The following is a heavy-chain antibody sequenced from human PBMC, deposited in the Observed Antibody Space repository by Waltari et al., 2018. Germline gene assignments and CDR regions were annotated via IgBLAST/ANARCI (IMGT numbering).Heavy chain of an antibody. CDR1: GYSISSGYY. J-gene: IGHJ5*02. CDR3: ARKYDLNPFDP. V-gene: IGHV4-38-2*01. D-gene: IGHD3-3*01. Sequence: QVQLQESGPGLVKPSETRSITCAVPGYSISSGYYWGWIRQPPGKGLEWIGSIYHSGSTYYNPSLKSRVTISVDTSKNQFSLKLSSVTAADTAVYYCARKYDLNPFDPWGQGTLVTVSS. CDR2: IYHSGST.